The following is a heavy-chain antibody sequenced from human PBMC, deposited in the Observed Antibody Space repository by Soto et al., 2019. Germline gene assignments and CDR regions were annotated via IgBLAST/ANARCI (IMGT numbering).Heavy chain of an antibody. CDR3: AREENCSDGICYSEYFQR. CDR2: VNPSGGST. D-gene: IGHD2-15*01. Sequence: QVQLVQSGAEVKKPGASVKDSCKASGYIFTAYSMHWVRQAPGQGLEWMGVVNPSGGSTNYAQKFQGRITMTRDTSTSTVYMDLSSLTSEDTAVYYCAREENCSDGICYSEYFQRWGQGTLVTVSS. CDR1: GYIFTAYS. J-gene: IGHJ1*01. V-gene: IGHV1-46*01.